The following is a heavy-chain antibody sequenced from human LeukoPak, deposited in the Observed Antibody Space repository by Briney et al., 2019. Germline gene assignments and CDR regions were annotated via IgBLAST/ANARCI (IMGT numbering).Heavy chain of an antibody. CDR2: IYSGGTT. Sequence: GGSLRLSCAASGFTVSSNYMTWVRQAPGKGLEWVSVIYSGGTTYYADSVKGRFTISRDNSKNTLYLQMNSLRAEDTAVYYCAKWDSSGCFDYWGQGTLVTVSS. V-gene: IGHV3-53*01. CDR3: AKWDSSGCFDY. CDR1: GFTVSSNY. D-gene: IGHD3-22*01. J-gene: IGHJ4*02.